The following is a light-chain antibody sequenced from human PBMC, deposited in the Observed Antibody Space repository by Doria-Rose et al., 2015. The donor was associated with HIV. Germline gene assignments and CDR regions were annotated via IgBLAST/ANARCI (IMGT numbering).Light chain of an antibody. CDR3: HQYGTSWT. Sequence: TQSPGTLSLSPGERATLSCRASQSFSSTYLAWYRQKSVQAPSLLIYDGSTRATGIPDRFSARGSGTDFTLTINRLEPEDFALYYCHQYGTSWTFGQGTKV. CDR1: QSFSSTY. J-gene: IGKJ1*01. CDR2: DGS. V-gene: IGKV3-20*01.